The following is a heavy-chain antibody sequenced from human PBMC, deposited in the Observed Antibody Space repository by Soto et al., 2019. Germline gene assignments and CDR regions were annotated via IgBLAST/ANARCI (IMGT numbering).Heavy chain of an antibody. J-gene: IGHJ6*02. Sequence: GGSLRLSCAASGFTFSGSAMHWVRQASGKGLEWVGRIRSKANSYATAYAASVKGRFTISRDDSKNTAYLQMNSLKTEDTAVYYCTRPHYYDSSGPTDGMDVWGQGTTVTVSS. CDR3: TRPHYYDSSGPTDGMDV. CDR1: GFTFSGSA. D-gene: IGHD3-22*01. CDR2: IRSKANSYAT. V-gene: IGHV3-73*01.